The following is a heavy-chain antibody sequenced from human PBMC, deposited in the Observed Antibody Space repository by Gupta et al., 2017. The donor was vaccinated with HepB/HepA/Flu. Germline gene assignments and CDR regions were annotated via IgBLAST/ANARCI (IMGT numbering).Heavy chain of an antibody. V-gene: IGHV1-18*01. CDR2: INGDSGNA. J-gene: IGHJ4*02. D-gene: IGHD3-10*01. CDR1: GYRFTSYG. CDR3: SRGGRFGDDLE. Sequence: QVYLEQSGAEVKKPGASVKVSCRTSGYRFTSYGISWVRQAPGQGLEWMGWINGDSGNAYYAQTVQGRVSMTRDASTSTAYRELTRLTFGDTAVYYCSRGGRFGDDLEWGQGTLVTVSS.